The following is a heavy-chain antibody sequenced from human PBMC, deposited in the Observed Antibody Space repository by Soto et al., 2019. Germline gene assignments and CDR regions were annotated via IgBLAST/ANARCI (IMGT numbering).Heavy chain of an antibody. V-gene: IGHV3-21*05. CDR1: GFPFSSYI. CDR3: AAIAAAGRYYFDY. J-gene: IGHJ4*02. D-gene: IGHD6-13*01. Sequence: GGSMILSCAAAGFPFSSYIMNWVSQAPGKGLEWVSYISSSTSSIYYADSVKGRFTISRDNAKNSLYLQMNSLRAEDTAVYYCAAIAAAGRYYFDYWGQGTLVTVSS. CDR2: ISSSTSSI.